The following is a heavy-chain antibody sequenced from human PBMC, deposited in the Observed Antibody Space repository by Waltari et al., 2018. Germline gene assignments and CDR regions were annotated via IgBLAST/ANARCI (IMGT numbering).Heavy chain of an antibody. V-gene: IGHV3-30-3*01. CDR1: GFTFSSYA. J-gene: IGHJ4*02. Sequence: QVQLVESGGGVVQPGRSLSLSCAASGFTFSSYAMHWVRQAPGKGLEWVAVISYDGSNKYYADSVKGRFTISRDNSKNTLYLQMNSLRAEDTAVYYCARDLYSGYEYFDYWGQGTLVTVSS. CDR2: ISYDGSNK. CDR3: ARDLYSGYEYFDY. D-gene: IGHD5-12*01.